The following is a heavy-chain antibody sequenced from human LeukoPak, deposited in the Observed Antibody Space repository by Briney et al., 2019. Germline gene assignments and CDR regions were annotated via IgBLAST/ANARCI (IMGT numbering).Heavy chain of an antibody. CDR1: GGSISNYY. CDR2: IYSSGHT. J-gene: IGHJ4*02. D-gene: IGHD6-13*01. V-gene: IGHV4-59*08. Sequence: SETLSLTCTVSGGSISNYYWSWIRQPPGKGLEWIGYIYSSGHTNYNPSLKNRDTISVDTSKNQFSLNLTPVTAADTAVYYCARHFSGAAAPLPFDYWSQGTLVTVSS. CDR3: ARHFSGAAAPLPFDY.